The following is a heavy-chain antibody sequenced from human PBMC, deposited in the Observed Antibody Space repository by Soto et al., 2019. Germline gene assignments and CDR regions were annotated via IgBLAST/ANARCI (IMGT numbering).Heavy chain of an antibody. CDR1: GFTFTSSA. CDR2: IVVGSGNT. CDR3: ARQPRILTGYSGHFDY. D-gene: IGHD3-9*01. J-gene: IGHJ4*02. Sequence: VKVSCKSSGFTFTSSAVQWVLQARGQRLEWIGWIVVGSGNTNYAQKFQERVTITRDMSTSTAYMELSSLRSEDTAVYYCARQPRILTGYSGHFDYWGQGTLVTVSS. V-gene: IGHV1-58*01.